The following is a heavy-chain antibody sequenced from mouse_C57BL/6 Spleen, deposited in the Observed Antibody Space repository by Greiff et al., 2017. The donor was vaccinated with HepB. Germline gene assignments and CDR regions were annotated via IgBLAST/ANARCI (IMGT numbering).Heavy chain of an antibody. CDR1: GYTFTSYG. CDR3: ARIYDYDEGSAY. J-gene: IGHJ3*01. D-gene: IGHD2-4*01. CDR2: IYPRSGNT. V-gene: IGHV1-81*01. Sequence: QVQLQQSGAELARPGASVKLSCKASGYTFTSYGISWVKQRTGQGLEWIGEIYPRSGNTYYNEKFKGKATPTADKSSSTAYMELRSLTSEDSAVYFCARIYDYDEGSAYWGQGTLVTVSA.